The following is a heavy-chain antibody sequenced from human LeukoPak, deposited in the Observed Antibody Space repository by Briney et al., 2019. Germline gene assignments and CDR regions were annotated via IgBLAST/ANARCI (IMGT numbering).Heavy chain of an antibody. CDR3: AKDRVTTVVTQLDY. J-gene: IGHJ4*02. CDR1: GFTFSSSA. CDR2: TSGSGGSA. D-gene: IGHD4-23*01. V-gene: IGHV3-23*01. Sequence: GGSLRLSCAASGFTFSSSAMSWVRQAPGKGLEWVSATSGSGGSAYYADSVKGRFTISRDNSRNTLYLQMNSLRAEDTAVYYCAKDRVTTVVTQLDYWGQGTLVTVSS.